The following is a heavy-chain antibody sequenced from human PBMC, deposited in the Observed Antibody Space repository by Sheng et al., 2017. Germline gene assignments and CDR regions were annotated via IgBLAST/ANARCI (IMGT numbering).Heavy chain of an antibody. CDR2: IYTSGST. V-gene: IGHV4-4*07. CDR3: ARELGLYSSSWYGAFDI. J-gene: IGHJ3*02. Sequence: QVQLQESGPGLVKPSETLSLTCTVSGGSISSYYWSWIRQPAGKGLEWIGRIYTSGSTNYNPSLKSRGTMSVDTSKNQFSRKLSSVTAADTAMYYCARELGLYSSSWYGAFDIWGQGTMVTVSS. CDR1: GGSISSYY. D-gene: IGHD6-13*01.